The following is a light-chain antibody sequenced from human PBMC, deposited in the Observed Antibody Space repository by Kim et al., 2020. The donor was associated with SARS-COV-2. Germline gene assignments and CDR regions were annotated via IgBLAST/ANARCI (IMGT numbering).Light chain of an antibody. J-gene: IGKJ1*01. V-gene: IGKV3-20*01. CDR2: HAS. CDR1: QSVTSSY. Sequence: PGGRATLSCRASQSVTSSYLAWYQQKPGQAPRLLIDHASNRAAGIPERFSGSGSGTDFTLTISGLEPEDFAVYYCQHYSTSPRTFGQGTKVDIK. CDR3: QHYSTSPRT.